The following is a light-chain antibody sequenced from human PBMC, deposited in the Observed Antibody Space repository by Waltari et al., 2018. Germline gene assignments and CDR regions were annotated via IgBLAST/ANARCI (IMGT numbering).Light chain of an antibody. CDR2: AVS. Sequence: DIVLTQAPGTLSLSRGERATLPCRASQTVTSDDLAWYQKKPGQPPRLLIYAVSTRATGIPDRFSGSGSGTDFSLTISRLEPEDFAVYYCQHYGTSPRATFGPGTRVDVK. CDR3: QHYGTSPRAT. J-gene: IGKJ3*01. CDR1: QTVTSDD. V-gene: IGKV3-20*01.